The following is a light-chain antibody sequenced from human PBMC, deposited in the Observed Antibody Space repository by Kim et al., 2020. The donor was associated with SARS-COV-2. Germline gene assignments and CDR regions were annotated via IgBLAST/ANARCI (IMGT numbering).Light chain of an antibody. J-gene: IGKJ1*01. CDR1: QSVDSNY. V-gene: IGKV3-20*01. CDR3: QQYDTPPPWT. CDR2: GAS. Sequence: IVLTQSPGTLSLSPGERATLSCRASQSVDSNYFAWYQQKPGQAPRLLIYGASSRATGIPDRFSGSGSGTDFTLSISRLEPEDFAVYYCQQYDTPPPWTFGQGTKVEIK.